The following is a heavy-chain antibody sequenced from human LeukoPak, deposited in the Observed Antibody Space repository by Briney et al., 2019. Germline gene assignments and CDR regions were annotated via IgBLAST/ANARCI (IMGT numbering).Heavy chain of an antibody. Sequence: SETLSLTCAVYGGSFSGYYWSWIRQPPGKGLEWIGEINHGGSTNYNPSLKSRVTISVDTSKNQFSLKLSSVTAADTAVYYCARVPYYDFWSGYSQGLYYFDYWGQGTLVTVSS. J-gene: IGHJ4*02. D-gene: IGHD3-3*01. CDR3: ARVPYYDFWSGYSQGLYYFDY. CDR2: INHGGST. V-gene: IGHV4-34*01. CDR1: GGSFSGYY.